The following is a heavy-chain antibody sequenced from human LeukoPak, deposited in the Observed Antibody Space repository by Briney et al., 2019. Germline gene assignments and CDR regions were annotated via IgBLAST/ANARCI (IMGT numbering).Heavy chain of an antibody. V-gene: IGHV1-24*01. J-gene: IGHJ5*01. CDR2: FDPGDDET. Sequence: ASVRVSCKVSGYSLSELSTHWVRQAPGQGLEWMGGFDPGDDETIYAQKFQGRVTMTEDTSTDTAYLELSSLRSEDTAVYFCATEKDLLLDSWGQGTPVTVSS. CDR1: GYSLSELS. D-gene: IGHD1-26*01. CDR3: ATEKDLLLDS.